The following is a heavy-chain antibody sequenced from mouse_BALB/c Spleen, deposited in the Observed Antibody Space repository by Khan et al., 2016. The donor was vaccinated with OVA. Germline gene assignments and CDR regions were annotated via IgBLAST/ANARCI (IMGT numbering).Heavy chain of an antibody. Sequence: QVRLQQSGPELKKPGEIVRISCKASGYTFTTAGMQWVQKMPGKGLKWIGWINTHSGVPKYAEDFKGRFAFSLETSASTAYLQITNLKNEDTATYFCASGYGYGWYFDVWGAGTTVTVSS. CDR2: INTHSGVP. V-gene: IGHV9-4*02. D-gene: IGHD2-2*01. CDR1: GYTFTTAG. J-gene: IGHJ1*01. CDR3: ASGYGYGWYFDV.